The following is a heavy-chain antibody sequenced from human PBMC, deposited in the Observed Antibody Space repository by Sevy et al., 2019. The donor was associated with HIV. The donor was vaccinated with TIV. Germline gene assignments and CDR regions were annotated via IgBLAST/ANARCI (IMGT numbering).Heavy chain of an antibody. CDR1: EYTFTGYY. Sequence: ASVKVSCKASEYTFTGYYIHWVRQAPGQGLEWMGCINPDTGVTMYIQKIQGRVSMTRDTSISTADMELSSLSPDETAEYFCARRFCGGAKCYEDYYFAMDVWGQGTTVTVSS. J-gene: IGHJ6*02. CDR3: ARRFCGGAKCYEDYYFAMDV. D-gene: IGHD3-3*01. V-gene: IGHV1-2*02. CDR2: INPDTGVT.